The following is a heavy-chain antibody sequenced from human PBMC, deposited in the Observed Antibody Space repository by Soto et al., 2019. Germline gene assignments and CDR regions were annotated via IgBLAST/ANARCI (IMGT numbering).Heavy chain of an antibody. Sequence: EVQLVESGGGLVQPGGSLRLSCAASGFTFRHYAMNWVRQAPGKGLEWVSGISSGRGDTIRYAASVQGRFSISGDYYKNPLFLQMNNLRVDAAALYYCAKDQGEGGDYAYLLTSDWGQGILVTVSS. CDR1: GFTFRHYA. J-gene: IGHJ4*02. V-gene: IGHV3-23*04. D-gene: IGHD4-17*01. CDR3: AKDQGEGGDYAYLLTSD. CDR2: ISSGRGDTI.